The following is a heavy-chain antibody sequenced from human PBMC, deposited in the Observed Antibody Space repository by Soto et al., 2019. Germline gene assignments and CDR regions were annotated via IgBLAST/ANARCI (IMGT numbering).Heavy chain of an antibody. Sequence: EVQLVQSGAEVKKPGEYLKISCKGSGYSFTSYWIGWVRQMPGKGLEWMGIIYPGDSDTRYSPSFQGKVTISADKSISTAYLQWSSLKASDTAMYYCARHIYGDYRYYYYMDVWGKGTTVTVSS. CDR3: ARHIYGDYRYYYYMDV. V-gene: IGHV5-51*01. CDR2: IYPGDSDT. D-gene: IGHD4-17*01. J-gene: IGHJ6*03. CDR1: GYSFTSYW.